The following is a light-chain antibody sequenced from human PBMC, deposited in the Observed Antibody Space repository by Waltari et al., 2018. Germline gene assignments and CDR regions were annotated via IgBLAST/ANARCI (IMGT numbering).Light chain of an antibody. CDR3: QQRSNLWT. J-gene: IGKJ1*01. Sequence: DIVLIQSPATLSLSPGERATLSCRASQSVSSYLAWYQQKPGQAPRLLIYDASNRATGIPARFSGSGSGTDFTLTISSLEPEDFAVYYCQQRSNLWTFGQGTKVEIK. CDR1: QSVSSY. CDR2: DAS. V-gene: IGKV3-11*01.